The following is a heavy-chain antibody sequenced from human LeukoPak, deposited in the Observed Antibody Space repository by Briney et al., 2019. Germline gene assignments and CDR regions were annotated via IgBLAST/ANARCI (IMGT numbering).Heavy chain of an antibody. CDR1: GYTFTSYG. V-gene: IGHV1-18*04. J-gene: IGHJ4*02. Sequence: ASVKVSCKASGYTFTSYGISWVRQAPGQGLEWMGWISAYNGNTNYAQKLQGRVTMTTDTSTSTAYMELRSLRSGDTAVYYCARDIRIAVAGIEYFDYWGQGTLVTVSS. CDR3: ARDIRIAVAGIEYFDY. D-gene: IGHD6-19*01. CDR2: ISAYNGNT.